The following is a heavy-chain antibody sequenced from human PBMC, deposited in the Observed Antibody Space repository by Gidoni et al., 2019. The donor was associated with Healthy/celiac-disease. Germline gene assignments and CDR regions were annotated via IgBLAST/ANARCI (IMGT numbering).Heavy chain of an antibody. CDR2: IYYSGST. Sequence: QLQLQESGPGLVKPSETLSLTCTVSGGSISSSSYYWGWIRQPPGKGREWIGSIYYSGSTNYNPSRKSRVTISVDTSKNQFSLKLSSVTAADTAVYYCARHVGPIQLWKKYFDYWGQGTLVTVSS. V-gene: IGHV4-39*01. CDR3: ARHVGPIQLWKKYFDY. CDR1: GGSISSSSYY. J-gene: IGHJ4*02. D-gene: IGHD5-18*01.